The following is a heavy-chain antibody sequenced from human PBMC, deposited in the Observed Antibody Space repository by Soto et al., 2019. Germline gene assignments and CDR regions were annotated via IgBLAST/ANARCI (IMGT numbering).Heavy chain of an antibody. D-gene: IGHD1-1*01. Sequence: QVQLVQSGAEVRKPGSSVKVSCEASGGSFNNYVISWLRQAPGQGLEWMGGIIPNYEAANYAQKFRGRLTITADKATNTAYMELNSLRPEDTATYYCARYWNAGTLCGAFDIWGQGTTVIVS. CDR3: ARYWNAGTLCGAFDI. CDR1: GGSFNNYV. J-gene: IGHJ3*02. V-gene: IGHV1-69*06. CDR2: IIPNYEAA.